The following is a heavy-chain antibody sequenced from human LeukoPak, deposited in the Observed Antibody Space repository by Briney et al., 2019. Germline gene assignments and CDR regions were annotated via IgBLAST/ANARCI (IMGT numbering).Heavy chain of an antibody. CDR1: GYTFTGYY. Sequence: ASVKVSCKASGYTFTGYYMHWVRQAPGQGLEGMGWINPNSGGTNYAQKFQGRVTMTRDTSISTAYMGLSRLRSDDTAVYYCARVELVSRDYDFWSGYLGTRAAFDIWGQGTMVTVSS. CDR2: INPNSGGT. D-gene: IGHD3-3*01. V-gene: IGHV1-2*02. CDR3: ARVELVSRDYDFWSGYLGTRAAFDI. J-gene: IGHJ3*02.